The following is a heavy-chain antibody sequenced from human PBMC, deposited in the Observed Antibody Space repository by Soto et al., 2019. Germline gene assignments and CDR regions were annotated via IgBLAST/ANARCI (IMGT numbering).Heavy chain of an antibody. CDR2: ISGSGGST. D-gene: IGHD6-13*01. J-gene: IGHJ5*02. CDR1: GFPFSSYA. CDR3: AKHALDSSSWYVWFDP. V-gene: IGHV3-23*01. Sequence: PGGSLRLSCAASGFPFSSYAMSWVRQAPGKGLEWVSAISGSGGSTYYADSVKGRFTISRDNSKNTLYLQMNSLRAEDTAVYYCAKHALDSSSWYVWFDPWGQGTLVTVSS.